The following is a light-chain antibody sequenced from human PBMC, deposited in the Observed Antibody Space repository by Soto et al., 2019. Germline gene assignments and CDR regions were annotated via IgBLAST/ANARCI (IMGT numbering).Light chain of an antibody. J-gene: IGLJ3*02. CDR3: GTWASNTNTV. CDR1: SGHSSYI. CDR2: LEGIGSY. V-gene: IGLV4-60*03. Sequence: QSVLTQSSSASASLGSSVKLTCTLSSGHSSYIIAWHQQQPGKAPRYLMKLEGIGSYNKGSGVPDRFSGSSSGADRYLTVSSLQSEDEADYYCGTWASNTNTVFGGGTKVTVL.